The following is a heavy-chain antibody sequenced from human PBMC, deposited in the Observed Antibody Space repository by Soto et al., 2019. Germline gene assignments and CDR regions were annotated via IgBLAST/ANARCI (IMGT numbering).Heavy chain of an antibody. CDR3: ARHRFGVASRGWFDP. CDR2: ISYSGST. Sequence: PSETLSLTCTVSGDSNSSYYWSWIRQSPGKGLEWIGYISYSGSTTYNPSLKSRVTISLHTSNNQFSLTLDSVTAADTAVYYCARHRFGVASRGWFDPWGQGTLVTVSS. V-gene: IGHV4-59*01. J-gene: IGHJ5*02. CDR1: GDSNSSYY. D-gene: IGHD3-10*01.